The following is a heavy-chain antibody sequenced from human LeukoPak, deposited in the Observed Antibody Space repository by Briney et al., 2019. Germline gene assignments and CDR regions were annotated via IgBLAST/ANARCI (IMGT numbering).Heavy chain of an antibody. V-gene: IGHV3-33*01. D-gene: IGHD3-10*01. CDR2: IWYDGSNK. Sequence: PGGSLRLSCAASVFTFSSYGMHWVRQAPGKGLEWVAVIWYDGSNKYYADSVKGRFTISRDNSKNTLYLQMNSLRAEDTAVYYCASSYGSGSYYNGDAFDIWGQGTMVTVSS. J-gene: IGHJ3*02. CDR3: ASSYGSGSYYNGDAFDI. CDR1: VFTFSSYG.